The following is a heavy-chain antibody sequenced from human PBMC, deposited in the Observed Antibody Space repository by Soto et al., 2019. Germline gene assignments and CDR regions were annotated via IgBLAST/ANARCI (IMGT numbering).Heavy chain of an antibody. J-gene: IGHJ4*02. CDR1: GDSITRSTYF. CDR2: IYYSGRS. CDR3: AKNLPKTGRFDY. V-gene: IGHV4-39*01. Sequence: QLQLQESGPGLVKPSETLSLTCSLSGDSITRSTYFWARIRQSPGKGLEWVGSIYYSGRSHDNPSLTSRVHIYVARSKTQFSLNMSSVSASDTAVYYYAKNLPKTGRFDYWGPGTLVTVSS.